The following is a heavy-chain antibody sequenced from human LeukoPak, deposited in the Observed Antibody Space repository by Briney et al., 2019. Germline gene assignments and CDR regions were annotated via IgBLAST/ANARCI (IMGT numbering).Heavy chain of an antibody. J-gene: IGHJ4*02. Sequence: ASVKVSCKASGYTFTSYDINWVRQATGQGLEWMGWMNPNSGNTGYAQKFQGRVTITRNTSISTAYMELSSLRSDDTAVYYCARDRPVGATGLDYWGQGTLVTVSS. V-gene: IGHV1-8*01. CDR3: ARDRPVGATGLDY. CDR1: GYTFTSYD. CDR2: MNPNSGNT. D-gene: IGHD1-26*01.